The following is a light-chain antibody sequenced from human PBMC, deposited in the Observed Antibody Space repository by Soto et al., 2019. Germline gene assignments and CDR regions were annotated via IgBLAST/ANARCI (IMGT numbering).Light chain of an antibody. CDR3: QQYYSPSALT. Sequence: DIVMTQSPDSLAVSLGERATINCKSSQSVLYSSNNKNYLAWYQQKPGQPPKLLIYWASTRESGVPDRFSGSGSGTDFTLTISSLQAEDVAVYYCQQYYSPSALTFGGGTKVEIK. V-gene: IGKV4-1*01. CDR1: QSVLYSSNNKNY. CDR2: WAS. J-gene: IGKJ4*01.